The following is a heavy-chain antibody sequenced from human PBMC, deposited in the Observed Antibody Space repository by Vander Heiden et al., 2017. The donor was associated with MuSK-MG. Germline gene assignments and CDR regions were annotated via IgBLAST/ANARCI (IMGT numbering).Heavy chain of an antibody. J-gene: IGHJ3*02. Sequence: EVQLVESGGGLVQPGGSLRLSCAASGFTFSSYAMSWVRQAPGKGLEWVSAISGSGGSTYYADSVKGRFTISRDNSKNTLYLQMNSLRAEDTAVYYCAKGYDSSGYTPNDAFDIWGQGTMVTVSS. D-gene: IGHD3-22*01. CDR1: GFTFSSYA. CDR2: ISGSGGST. V-gene: IGHV3-23*04. CDR3: AKGYDSSGYTPNDAFDI.